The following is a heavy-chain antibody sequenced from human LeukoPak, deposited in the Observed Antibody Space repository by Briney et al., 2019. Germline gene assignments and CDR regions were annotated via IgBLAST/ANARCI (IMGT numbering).Heavy chain of an antibody. Sequence: GESLKISCKGSGYSFTNYWISWVRQMSGKGLEWKGTIDPSDSYTNYRPSFQDHVTISADKSISTAYLQWSSLKASDTAMYYCAKHYGDYVGFFDYWGQGTLVTVSS. J-gene: IGHJ4*02. CDR2: IDPSDSYT. V-gene: IGHV5-10-1*01. CDR3: AKHYGDYVGFFDY. D-gene: IGHD4-17*01. CDR1: GYSFTNYW.